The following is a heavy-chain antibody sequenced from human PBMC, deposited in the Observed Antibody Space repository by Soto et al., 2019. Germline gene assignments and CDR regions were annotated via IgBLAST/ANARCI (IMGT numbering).Heavy chain of an antibody. J-gene: IGHJ6*03. CDR3: ARDPNYARWEYMDV. V-gene: IGHV3-11*01. D-gene: IGHD3-16*01. CDR1: GFTFSDYY. CDR2: ISSSGSTI. Sequence: QVQLVESGGGLVKPGGSLRISCAASGFTFSDYYMRWIRQAPGKGLEWVSYISSSGSTIYYADSVKGRFTISRDNDKNSLYLQMNSLRAEDTAVYYCARDPNYARWEYMDVWGKGTTVTVSS.